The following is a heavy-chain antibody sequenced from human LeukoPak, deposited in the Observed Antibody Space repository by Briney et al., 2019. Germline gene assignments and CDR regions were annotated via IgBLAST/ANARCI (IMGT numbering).Heavy chain of an antibody. V-gene: IGHV3-23*01. CDR3: AKERLYDSSGYPDY. D-gene: IGHD3-22*01. Sequence: PGGSLRLSCAASGFTFSSYAMSWVRQAPGKGLEWVSAISGSGGSTYYADSVKGRFTISRDNSKNTLHLQMNSLRAEDTAVYYCAKERLYDSSGYPDYWGQGTLVTVSS. J-gene: IGHJ4*02. CDR2: ISGSGGST. CDR1: GFTFSSYA.